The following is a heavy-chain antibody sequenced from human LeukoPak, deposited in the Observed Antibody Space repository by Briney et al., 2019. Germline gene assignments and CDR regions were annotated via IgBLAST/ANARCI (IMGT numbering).Heavy chain of an antibody. V-gene: IGHV4-59*01. CDR2: FYNSGST. CDR1: GGSIRSYY. Sequence: PSETLSLTCTVSGGSIRSYYWSWIRQPPGKGLEWIGFFYNSGSTNYNPSLKSRVTISVDTSKNQFSLRLGSLAAADTAMYFCARAYYGSGSYDYWGQGILVTVSS. CDR3: ARAYYGSGSYDY. D-gene: IGHD3-10*01. J-gene: IGHJ4*02.